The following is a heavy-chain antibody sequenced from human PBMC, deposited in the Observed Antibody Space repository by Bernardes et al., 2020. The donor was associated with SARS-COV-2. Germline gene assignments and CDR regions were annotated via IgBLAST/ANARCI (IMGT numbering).Heavy chain of an antibody. CDR3: SKNAKYSSSSMEV. D-gene: IGHD6-6*01. Sequence: GGSLRLSCVASGFTFSQNAMTWVRQVPGKGLEWVSAISAIGGSTYYAESVKGRVTISRDNSTNTVYLAMSSLRADDTAVYYCSKNAKYSSSSMEVWGQGTTVTVS. V-gene: IGHV3-23*01. J-gene: IGHJ6*02. CDR1: GFTFSQNA. CDR2: ISAIGGST.